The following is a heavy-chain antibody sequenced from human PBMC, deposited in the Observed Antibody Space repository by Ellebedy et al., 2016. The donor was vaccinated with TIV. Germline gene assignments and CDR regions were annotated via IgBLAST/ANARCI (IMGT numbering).Heavy chain of an antibody. D-gene: IGHD5-18*01. Sequence: AASVKVSCKASGYTFTSYDVNWVRQAAGQGLEWMGWMNPNSGNTDYAQKFQDRVTITRDTSTNTAFMELYSLSFEDTAVYYCARGGYSYPEDLDDWGQGTLVTVSS. CDR2: MNPNSGNT. CDR3: ARGGYSYPEDLDD. CDR1: GYTFTSYD. J-gene: IGHJ4*02. V-gene: IGHV1-8*01.